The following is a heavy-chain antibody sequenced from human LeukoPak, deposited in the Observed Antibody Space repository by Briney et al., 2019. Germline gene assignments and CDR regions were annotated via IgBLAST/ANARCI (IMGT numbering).Heavy chain of an antibody. CDR1: GFTFSSYT. Sequence: GGSLRLSCAASGFTFSSYTMNWARQAPGKGLEWVSSISSSGSYIFYADSVKGRFTISRDNAKSSLYLQINSLRAEDTAVYYCARGPHSGSYYFDYWGQGTLVTVSS. CDR3: ARGPHSGSYYFDY. J-gene: IGHJ4*02. CDR2: ISSSGSYI. D-gene: IGHD1-26*01. V-gene: IGHV3-21*01.